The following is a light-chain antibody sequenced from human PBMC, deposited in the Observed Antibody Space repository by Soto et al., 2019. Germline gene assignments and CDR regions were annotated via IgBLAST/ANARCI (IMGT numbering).Light chain of an antibody. J-gene: IGLJ1*01. CDR1: SRDVGGYNY. V-gene: IGLV2-14*01. CDR3: QSYDSSLSGYV. CDR2: EVS. Sequence: QSALTQPASVSGSPGQSITISCTGTSRDVGGYNYVSWYQQHPDRAPKVMIYEVSNRPSGVSNRFSGSKSGTSASLAITGLQAEDEADYYCQSYDSSLSGYVFGTGTKLTVL.